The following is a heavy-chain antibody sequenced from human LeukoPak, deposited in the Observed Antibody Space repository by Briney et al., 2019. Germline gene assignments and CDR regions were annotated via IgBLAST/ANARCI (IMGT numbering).Heavy chain of an antibody. CDR3: AKVPLGEDYFDY. CDR1: GFTFDDYA. CDR2: ISWNSGSI. D-gene: IGHD3-3*01. V-gene: IGHV3-9*01. Sequence: PGRSLRLSCAASGFTFDDYAMHWVRQAPGKGLEWVSGISWNSGSIGYADSVKGRFTISRDNAKTSLYLQMNSLRAEDTALYYCAKVPLGEDYFDYWGQGTLVTVSS. J-gene: IGHJ4*02.